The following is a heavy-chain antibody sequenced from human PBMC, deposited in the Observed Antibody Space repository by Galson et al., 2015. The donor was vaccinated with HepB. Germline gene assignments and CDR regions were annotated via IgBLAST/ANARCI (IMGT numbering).Heavy chain of an antibody. CDR2: ISYDGSNK. D-gene: IGHD2-2*01. V-gene: IGHV3-30-3*01. CDR1: GFTFSSYA. CDR3: AREGPSIQDIVVVPAAAEDAFDI. J-gene: IGHJ3*02. Sequence: SLRLSCAASGFTFSSYAMHWVRQAPGKGLEWVAVISYDGSNKYYADSVKGRFTISRDNSKNTLYLQMNSLRAEDTAVYYCAREGPSIQDIVVVPAAAEDAFDIWGQGTMVTVSS.